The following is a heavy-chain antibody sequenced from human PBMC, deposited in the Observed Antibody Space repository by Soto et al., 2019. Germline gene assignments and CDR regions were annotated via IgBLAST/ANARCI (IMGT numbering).Heavy chain of an antibody. CDR1: GYTFTSYG. Sequence: QVQLVQSGAEVKKPGASVKVSCKASGYTFTSYGISWVRQAPGQGLEWMGWISAYNGNTNYAQKLQSRVTMTTDISTSTAYMALRSLRADDTAVHYCARDRGAYCMDVWGQGTTVTVSS. J-gene: IGHJ6*02. CDR3: ARDRGAYCMDV. CDR2: ISAYNGNT. V-gene: IGHV1-18*01.